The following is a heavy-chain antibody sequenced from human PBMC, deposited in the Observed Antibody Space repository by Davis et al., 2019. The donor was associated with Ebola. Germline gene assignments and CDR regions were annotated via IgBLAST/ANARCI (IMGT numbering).Heavy chain of an antibody. CDR3: ARDGDGAFDI. D-gene: IGHD5-24*01. Sequence: ASVTVSCKASGYTFTSYYIHWVRQAPGQGLEWMGIINPSGGSTSYAQKFQGRVTITADESTSTAYMELSSLRSEDTAVYYCARDGDGAFDIWGQGTMVTVSS. V-gene: IGHV1-46*01. J-gene: IGHJ3*02. CDR2: INPSGGST. CDR1: GYTFTSYY.